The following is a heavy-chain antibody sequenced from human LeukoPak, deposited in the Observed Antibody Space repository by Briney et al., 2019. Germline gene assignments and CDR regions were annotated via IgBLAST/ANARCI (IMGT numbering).Heavy chain of an antibody. Sequence: GESLKISCKGSGYSFTSYWISWVRQMPGKGLEWMGRIDPSDSYTNYRPSFQGHVTISADKSISTAYLQWSSLKASDTAMYYCAKTPGYSSSWNDYWGQGTLVTVSS. V-gene: IGHV5-10-1*01. D-gene: IGHD6-13*01. J-gene: IGHJ4*02. CDR2: IDPSDSYT. CDR1: GYSFTSYW. CDR3: AKTPGYSSSWNDY.